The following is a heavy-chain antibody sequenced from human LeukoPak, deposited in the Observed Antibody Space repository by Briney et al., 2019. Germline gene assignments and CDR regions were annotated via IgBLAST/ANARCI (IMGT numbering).Heavy chain of an antibody. CDR3: ARDKKSGESSEIDY. J-gene: IGHJ4*02. CDR1: GFTFSNYW. CDR2: INRDGSTT. D-gene: IGHD3-10*01. V-gene: IGHV3-74*01. Sequence: PGGSLRLSCAASGFTFSNYWVHWVRQAPGKGLVWVSRINRDGSTTNYADSVKGRFTLSRDNPKNTLNLQMNSLRAEDTAVYYCARDKKSGESSEIDYWGQGTLLTVSS.